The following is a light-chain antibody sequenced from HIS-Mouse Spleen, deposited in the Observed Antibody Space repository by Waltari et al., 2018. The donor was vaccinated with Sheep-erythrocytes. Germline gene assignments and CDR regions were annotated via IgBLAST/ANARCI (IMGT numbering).Light chain of an antibody. CDR3: CSYAGSSTFHVV. V-gene: IGLV2-23*03. Sequence: QSALNQPAPVSGSPWQPVPLPCPGTSSCVGGYNLVSWYQQHPGKAPKLMIYEGSKRPSGVSNRFSGSKSGNTASLTISGLQAEDEADYYCCSYAGSSTFHVVFGGGTKLTVL. CDR1: SSCVGGYNL. J-gene: IGLJ2*01. CDR2: EGS.